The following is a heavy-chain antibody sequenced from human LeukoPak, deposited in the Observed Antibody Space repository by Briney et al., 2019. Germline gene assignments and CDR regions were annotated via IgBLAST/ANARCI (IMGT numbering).Heavy chain of an antibody. D-gene: IGHD3-3*01. V-gene: IGHV4-39*07. J-gene: IGHJ4*02. CDR2: IYYSGST. CDR3: AREEPRDDFWSGLWGHYFDY. CDR1: GGSISSSSYY. Sequence: SETLSLTCTVSGGSISSSSYYWGWIRQPPGKGLEWIGSIYYSGSTYYNPSLKSRVTISVDTSKNQFCLKLSSVTAADTAVYYCAREEPRDDFWSGLWGHYFDYWGQGTLVTVSS.